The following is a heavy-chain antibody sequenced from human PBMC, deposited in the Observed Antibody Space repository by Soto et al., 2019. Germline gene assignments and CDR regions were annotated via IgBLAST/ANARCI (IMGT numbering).Heavy chain of an antibody. D-gene: IGHD2-15*01. CDR2: INHSGST. CDR1: GGSFSGYY. CDR3: ARPEAVAAAHFDY. V-gene: IGHV4-34*01. J-gene: IGHJ4*02. Sequence: PSETLSLTCAVYGGSFSGYYWSWIRQPPGKGLEWIGEINHSGSTNYNPSLKSRVTISVDTSKNQFSLKLSSVTAADTAVYYCARPEAVAAAHFDYWGQGTLVTVPQ.